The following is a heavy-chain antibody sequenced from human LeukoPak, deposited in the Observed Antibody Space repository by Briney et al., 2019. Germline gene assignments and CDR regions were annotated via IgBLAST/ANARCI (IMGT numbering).Heavy chain of an antibody. CDR3: AKRYCTSTKCYQLDY. J-gene: IGHJ4*02. V-gene: IGHV3-23*01. CDR1: GFTFSTYA. Sequence: GGSLRLSCAASGFTFSTYAMSWVRQAPGKGLEWVSGISGSGGSTYYADSVKGRFTISRDNSKSTLYLQMNSLRAEDTAVYYCAKRYCTSTKCYQLDYWGQGTLVTVSS. D-gene: IGHD2-2*01. CDR2: ISGSGGST.